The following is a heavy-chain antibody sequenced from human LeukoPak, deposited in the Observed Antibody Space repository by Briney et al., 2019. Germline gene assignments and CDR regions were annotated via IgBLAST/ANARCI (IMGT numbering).Heavy chain of an antibody. V-gene: IGHV1-2*06. CDR1: GYTFTGYY. J-gene: IGHJ4*02. CDR2: IHPDTGVT. D-gene: IGHD6-19*01. Sequence: ASVKVSCKASGYTFTGYYMHWVRQAPGQGLEWMGRIHPDTGVTTYAQKFQGRVTMSRDTSITTVYMELNSLRSDDTAMYFCTREVGRTVAPASKYWGQGTLVTVSS. CDR3: TREVGRTVAPASKY.